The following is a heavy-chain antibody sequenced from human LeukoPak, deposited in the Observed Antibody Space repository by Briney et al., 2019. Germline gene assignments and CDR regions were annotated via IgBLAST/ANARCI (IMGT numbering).Heavy chain of an antibody. CDR3: ARDEWFGELLSHYYYYYGMDV. V-gene: IGHV3-30-3*01. CDR1: GFTFSSYA. D-gene: IGHD3-10*01. CDR2: ISYDGGNK. Sequence: PGGSLRLSCAASGFTFSSYAMHWVRQAPGEGLGWVAVISYDGGNKYYADSVKGRFTISRDKSKNTLYLQMNSLRAEDTAVYYCARDEWFGELLSHYYYYYGMDVWGQGTTVTVSS. J-gene: IGHJ6*02.